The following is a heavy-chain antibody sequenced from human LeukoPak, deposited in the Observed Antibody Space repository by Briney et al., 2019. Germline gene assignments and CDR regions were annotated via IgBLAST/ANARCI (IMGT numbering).Heavy chain of an antibody. V-gene: IGHV4-4*02. CDR2: IYHTGST. CDR3: ARDKTEQWLVPTSTNWFDP. J-gene: IGHJ5*02. CDR1: GGSISSNHW. D-gene: IGHD6-19*01. Sequence: SETLSLTCTVSGGSISSNHWWSWVRQSPGKGLEWIAEIYHTGSTNYNPSFKSRVSISIDESKNQFSLKLSSVTAADTAVYYCARDKTEQWLVPTSTNWFDPWGQGTLVTVSS.